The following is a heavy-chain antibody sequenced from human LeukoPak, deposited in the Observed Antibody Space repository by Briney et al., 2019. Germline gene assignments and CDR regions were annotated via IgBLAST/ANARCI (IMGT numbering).Heavy chain of an antibody. V-gene: IGHV1-2*02. CDR3: ARDTVRYYDSSGYYWEYFDY. D-gene: IGHD3-22*01. Sequence: ASVKVSCKTSGYSFTDYYMHWVRQAPGQGLEWMGWINPNSGGTSSAQKFQGRVTMTRDTSITTVYMEVSWLTSDDTAVYYCARDTVRYYDSSGYYWEYFDYWGQGTLVTVSS. CDR1: GYSFTDYY. J-gene: IGHJ4*02. CDR2: INPNSGGT.